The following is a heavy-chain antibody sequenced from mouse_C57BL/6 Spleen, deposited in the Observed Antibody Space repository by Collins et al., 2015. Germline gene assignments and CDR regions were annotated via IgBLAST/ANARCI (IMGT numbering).Heavy chain of an antibody. CDR1: GYTFTSYW. V-gene: IGHV1-64*01. D-gene: IGHD2-4*01. J-gene: IGHJ1*03. CDR2: IHPNSGNT. Sequence: QVQLQQPGTELVKPGASVKLSRKASGYTFTSYWMHWVKQRPGQGLEWIGMIHPNSGNTNYNEKFKRKATLTVDKSSSTAYMQLSSLTSEDSAVYYCARSQRYDDYDEYFDVWGTGTTVTVSS. CDR3: ARSQRYDDYDEYFDV.